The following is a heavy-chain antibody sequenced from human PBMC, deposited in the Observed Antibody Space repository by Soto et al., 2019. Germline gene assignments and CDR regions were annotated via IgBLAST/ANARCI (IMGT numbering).Heavy chain of an antibody. J-gene: IGHJ3*02. D-gene: IGHD6-19*01. V-gene: IGHV3-23*01. CDR3: AKTANGWFSAFDI. CDR2: ISGSGGTT. CDR1: GFTFSSYA. Sequence: PGGSLRLSCAASGFTFSSYAMSWVRQAPGKGLEWVSAISGSGGTTYYADSVKGQFTFSRDNSKNTLYLQMNSLRAEDTAVYYCAKTANGWFSAFDIWGQGTMVTVSS.